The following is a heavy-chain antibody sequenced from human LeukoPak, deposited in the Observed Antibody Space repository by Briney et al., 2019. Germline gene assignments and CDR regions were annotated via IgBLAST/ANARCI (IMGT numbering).Heavy chain of an antibody. D-gene: IGHD3-22*01. CDR3: ATRGVVIRVILVGFHKEAYYFDS. J-gene: IGHJ4*02. Sequence: GGSLRLSCAASGFTFSSYAMSWVREAPARGLEWVSSLRGNGDTLYADSVKGRFTISRDNPKNTLYLQMNSLRAEDTAVYFCATRGVVIRVILVGFHKEAYYFDSWGQGALVTVSS. V-gene: IGHV3-23*01. CDR2: LRGNGDT. CDR1: GFTFSSYA.